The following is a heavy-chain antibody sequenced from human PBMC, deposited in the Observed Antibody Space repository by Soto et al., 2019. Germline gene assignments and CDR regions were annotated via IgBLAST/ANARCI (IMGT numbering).Heavy chain of an antibody. CDR2: MNHNSGNT. J-gene: IGHJ5*01. CDR1: GYTFNNYD. V-gene: IGHV1-8*02. D-gene: IGHD3-10*01. Sequence: ASVKVSCKASGYTFNNYDIHWVRQAPGHGLEWMGWMNHNSGNTGYAQNFRGRVTMTQNTAIGTAYIELSSLRSDDTATYYCTRAYGAETFDFWGQGTRVTVS. CDR3: TRAYGAETFDF.